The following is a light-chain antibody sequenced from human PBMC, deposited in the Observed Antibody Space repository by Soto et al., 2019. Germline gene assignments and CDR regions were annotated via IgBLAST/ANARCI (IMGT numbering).Light chain of an antibody. Sequence: QSVLTQSPSASASLGDSVTLTCTLSSGHINYVIAWHQQQPEKGPRHLMKLNSDGSHSTGDGIPDRFSGSSSGAERYLTISSHQSEDEADYYCQTWDTGIRVFGGGTKLTVL. V-gene: IGLV4-69*01. CDR1: SGHINYV. J-gene: IGLJ2*01. CDR3: QTWDTGIRV. CDR2: LNSDGSH.